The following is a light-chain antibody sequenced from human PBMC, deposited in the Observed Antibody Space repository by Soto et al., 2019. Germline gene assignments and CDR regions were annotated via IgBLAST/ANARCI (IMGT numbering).Light chain of an antibody. V-gene: IGKV3-15*01. Sequence: EIVMTQSPVTRSVSPGERATLSCRASQSVSSNLAWYQQKPGQAPRLLIYGASTRATGIPDRFSGSGSGTEFTLTISSLQSEDSAVYYCQQCTNWPRTFGQGTKVEIK. J-gene: IGKJ1*01. CDR2: GAS. CDR1: QSVSSN. CDR3: QQCTNWPRT.